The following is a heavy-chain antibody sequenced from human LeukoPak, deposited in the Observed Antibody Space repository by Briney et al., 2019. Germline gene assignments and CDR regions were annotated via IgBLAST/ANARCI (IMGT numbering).Heavy chain of an antibody. J-gene: IGHJ3*02. CDR2: ISYDGSKK. Sequence: GGSLRLSCAASGFTFSRYGMHWVRQTPGKGLEWVAVISYDGSKKDYGDSVKGRFTISRDNAKNSLYLQMNSLRAEDTAVYYCARCLGFRIGSSWYPDAFDIWGQGTMVTVSS. D-gene: IGHD6-13*01. V-gene: IGHV3-30*03. CDR3: ARCLGFRIGSSWYPDAFDI. CDR1: GFTFSRYG.